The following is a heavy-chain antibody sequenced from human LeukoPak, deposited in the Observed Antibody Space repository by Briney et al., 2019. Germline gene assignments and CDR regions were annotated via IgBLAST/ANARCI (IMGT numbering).Heavy chain of an antibody. Sequence: TSETLSLTCTVSGGSISSYYWSWIRQPPGKGLEWIGYIYYSGSTNYNPSLKSRVTISVDTSKNQFSLKLSSVTAADTAVYYCARLPDFQHWGQGTLVTVSS. J-gene: IGHJ1*01. D-gene: IGHD1-14*01. V-gene: IGHV4-59*08. CDR2: IYYSGST. CDR3: ARLPDFQH. CDR1: GGSISSYY.